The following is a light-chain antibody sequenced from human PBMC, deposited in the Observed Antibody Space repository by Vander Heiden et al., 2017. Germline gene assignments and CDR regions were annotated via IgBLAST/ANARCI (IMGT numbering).Light chain of an antibody. J-gene: IGLJ3*02. Sequence: QSALTQPASVSGSPGQSITLSCTGSSSDIGAYNYVSWYQQHPGKAHKLVIYDVSHRPSGVSSRFSGSKSGNTASLTISGLQDEDEADYYCSSDTASSTWVFGGGTKLTVL. CDR1: SSDIGAYNY. V-gene: IGLV2-14*03. CDR3: SSDTASSTWV. CDR2: DVS.